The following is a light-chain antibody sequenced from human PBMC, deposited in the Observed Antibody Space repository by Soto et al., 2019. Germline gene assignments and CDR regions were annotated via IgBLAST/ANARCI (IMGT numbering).Light chain of an antibody. V-gene: IGLV1-44*01. Sequence: QSVLTQPHSASGTPGQRVTISCSGSSSNIGINAVNWYQQLPGTAPKLVIYDNNQRPSGVPDRFSGSKSGISASLAISGLQSEDEADYSCAAWDDSLNGLVFGTGTKLTVL. CDR2: DNN. J-gene: IGLJ1*01. CDR3: AAWDDSLNGLV. CDR1: SSNIGINA.